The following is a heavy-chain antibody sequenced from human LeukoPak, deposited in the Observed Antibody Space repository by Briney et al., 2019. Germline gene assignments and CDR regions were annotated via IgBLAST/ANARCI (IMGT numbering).Heavy chain of an antibody. CDR1: GFTFSSYS. CDR3: ARGPTYYYDSSGYYREYYFDY. D-gene: IGHD3-22*01. Sequence: GGSLRLSCAASGFTFSSYSMNWVRQAPGKGLEWVSSISSSSYIYYADSVKGRFTISRDNAKNSLYLQMDSLRAEDTAVYYCARGPTYYYDSSGYYREYYFDYWGQGTLVTVSS. CDR2: ISSSSYI. J-gene: IGHJ4*02. V-gene: IGHV3-21*01.